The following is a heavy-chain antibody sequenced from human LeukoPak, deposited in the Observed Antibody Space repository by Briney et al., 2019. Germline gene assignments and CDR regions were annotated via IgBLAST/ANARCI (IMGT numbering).Heavy chain of an antibody. D-gene: IGHD3-10*01. CDR1: GFTFSTYG. V-gene: IGHV3-30*02. J-gene: IGHJ4*02. CDR3: ARGLSYYFDS. Sequence: GGSLRLSCVVSGFTFSTYGMDWVRQAPGKGLEWVAFIQYDGSKKYYADSVKGRFTISRDNSKNTLCLQMNSLRAEDTAVYYCARGLSYYFDSWGQGTLVTVSS. CDR2: IQYDGSKK.